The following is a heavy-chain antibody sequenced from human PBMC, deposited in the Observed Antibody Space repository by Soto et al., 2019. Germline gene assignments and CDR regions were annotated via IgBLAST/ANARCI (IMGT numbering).Heavy chain of an antibody. CDR1: GYSFTDYH. CDR3: ARGDSTDCSNGVCSFFYNHDMDV. V-gene: IGHV1-2*04. Sequence: ASVKVSCKASGYSFTDYHIHWVRQAPGQGLEWLGRINPKSGGTSTAQKFQGWVTMTMDTSISTASMELTRLTSDDTAIYYCARGDSTDCSNGVCSFFYNHDMDVWGQGTTVTVSS. CDR2: INPKSGGT. D-gene: IGHD2-8*01. J-gene: IGHJ6*02.